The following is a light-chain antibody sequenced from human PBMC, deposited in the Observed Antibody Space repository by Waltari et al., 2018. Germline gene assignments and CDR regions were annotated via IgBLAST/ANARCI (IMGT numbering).Light chain of an antibody. CDR3: CSYAGSYTWV. CDR1: SSDVGGYDY. V-gene: IGLV2-11*01. J-gene: IGLJ1*01. CDR2: YVT. Sequence: QSALTQPRSVSGSPGQSVTISCTGTSSDVGGYDYVSWYQQNPGKSPKLMVFYVTRRPSGVPDRFSGSKSGNTVSLTISGLQAEDEADYYCCSYAGSYTWVFGTGTKVTVL.